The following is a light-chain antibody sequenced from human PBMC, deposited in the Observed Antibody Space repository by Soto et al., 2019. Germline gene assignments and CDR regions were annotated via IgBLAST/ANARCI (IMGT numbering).Light chain of an antibody. CDR1: SSDVDGYNY. J-gene: IGLJ1*01. CDR2: EVS. CDR3: SSYTSSSTLAV. V-gene: IGLV2-14*01. Sequence: QSAPNPPAPVSGSPGQSITVSCTGTSSDVDGYNYVSWYQQHPGKAPKLMIYEVSNRPSGVSSRFSGSKSGNTASLTISGLQAEDEGDYYCSSYTSSSTLAVFGTGTKVTGL.